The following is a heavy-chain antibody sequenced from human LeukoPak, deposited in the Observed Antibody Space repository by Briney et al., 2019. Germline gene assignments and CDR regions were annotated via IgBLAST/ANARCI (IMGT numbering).Heavy chain of an antibody. J-gene: IGHJ4*02. V-gene: IGHV1-2*02. CDR2: INPNSGGT. CDR1: GYTFTNYY. Sequence: ASVKVSCKTSGYTFTNYYLHWVRQAPGQGLEWVGWINPNSGGTNYAQKFQGRITMTRDTSITTVYMELSSLTSDDTAVYYCGSGQWLVGVFYWGQGTLVTVSS. D-gene: IGHD6-19*01. CDR3: GSGQWLVGVFY.